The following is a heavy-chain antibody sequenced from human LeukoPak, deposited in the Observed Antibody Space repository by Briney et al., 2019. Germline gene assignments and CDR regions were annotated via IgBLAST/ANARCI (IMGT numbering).Heavy chain of an antibody. CDR2: INPNSDGT. D-gene: IGHD1-26*01. CDR1: GYTFTGYY. Sequence: ASVKVSCKASGYTFTGYYIHWVRQAPGQGLEWMGWINPNSDGTDYAQKFQGRVTMTSDASINTAYMELSRLTSDDTAMYYCARGETWWEQCRYFDFWGQGTLATVSP. V-gene: IGHV1-2*02. J-gene: IGHJ4*02. CDR3: ARGETWWEQCRYFDF.